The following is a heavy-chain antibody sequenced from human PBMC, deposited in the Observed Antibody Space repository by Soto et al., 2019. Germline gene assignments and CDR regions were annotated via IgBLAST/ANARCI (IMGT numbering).Heavy chain of an antibody. CDR2: INPSVGNT. CDR3: AKSILTGHEYYDGMDV. J-gene: IGHJ6*02. D-gene: IGHD3-9*01. V-gene: IGHV1-46*01. Sequence: ASVKVSCKASGYSFTAYYIHWVRQAPGQGLEWMGIINPSVGNTRYTQNFQGRVTMTRDTSTNSVYLELSSLRSDDTAVYYCAKSILTGHEYYDGMDVWGQGTTVTASS. CDR1: GYSFTAYY.